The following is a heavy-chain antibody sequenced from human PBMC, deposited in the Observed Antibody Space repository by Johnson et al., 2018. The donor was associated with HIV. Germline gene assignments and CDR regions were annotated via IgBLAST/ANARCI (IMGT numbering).Heavy chain of an antibody. D-gene: IGHD2-15*01. CDR3: AREGEYCTGGSCYNAFDI. J-gene: IGHJ3*02. V-gene: IGHV3-7*03. CDR1: GFTFKTDW. Sequence: EVQVVESGGGLIHPGGSLRLSCVASGFTFKTDWMTWVRQAPGKGLEWVANIKEDGTEANYAGSLMGRFPLSRDNAKQSLYLQINSMRAEETALYYCAREGEYCTGGSCYNAFDIWGQGTMVIVSS. CDR2: IKEDGTEA.